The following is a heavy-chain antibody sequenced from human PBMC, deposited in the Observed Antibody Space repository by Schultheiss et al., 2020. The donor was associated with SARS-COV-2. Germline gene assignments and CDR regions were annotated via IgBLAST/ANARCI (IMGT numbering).Heavy chain of an antibody. CDR1: GFTFSSYS. Sequence: GESLKISCAASGFTFSSYSMNWVRQAPGKGLEWVSGISWNSGSIGYADSVKGRFTISRDNSKNTLYLQMNSLRAEDTAVYYCANSDYNFDYWGQGTLVTVSS. CDR2: ISWNSGSI. V-gene: IGHV3-23*01. CDR3: ANSDYNFDY. D-gene: IGHD4-11*01. J-gene: IGHJ4*02.